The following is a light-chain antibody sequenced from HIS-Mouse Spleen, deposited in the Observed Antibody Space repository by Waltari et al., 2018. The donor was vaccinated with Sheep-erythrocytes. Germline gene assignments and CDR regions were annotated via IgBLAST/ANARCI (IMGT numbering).Light chain of an antibody. CDR3: CSYAGSYNHV. J-gene: IGLJ1*01. Sequence: QSALTQPPSPSGSPGQSVPIAFPGTSSGVGGYNPVSWYQQHPGKAPKLMIYEVSKRPSGVPDRFSGSKSGNTASLTISGLQAEDEADYYCCSYAGSYNHVFATGTKVTVL. CDR2: EVS. V-gene: IGLV2-8*01. CDR1: SSGVGGYNP.